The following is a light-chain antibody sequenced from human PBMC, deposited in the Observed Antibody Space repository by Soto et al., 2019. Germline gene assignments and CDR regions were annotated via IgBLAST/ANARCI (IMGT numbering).Light chain of an antibody. J-gene: IGKJ1*01. CDR2: AAS. Sequence: DIQMTQSPSTLSGSVGDRVTITCRASQTISSWLAWYQQKPGKAPNLLVYAASTLHSGVPSRFSGGGSGTDFTLTISSLQPEDVATYYCQTYSSARSRTFGQGTKV. CDR3: QTYSSARSRT. V-gene: IGKV1-27*01. CDR1: QTISSW.